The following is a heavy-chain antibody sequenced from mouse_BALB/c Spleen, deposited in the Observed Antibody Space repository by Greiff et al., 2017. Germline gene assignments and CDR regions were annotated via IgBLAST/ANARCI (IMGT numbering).Heavy chain of an antibody. V-gene: IGHV1-14*01. D-gene: IGHD1-2*01. CDR2: INPYNDGT. CDR3: ARSLLRSWFAY. Sequence: VQLKQSGPELVKPGASVKMSCKASGYTFTSYVMHWVKQKPGQGLEWIGYINPYNDGTKYNEKFKGKATLTSDKSSSTAYMELSSLTSEDSAVYYCARSLLRSWFAYWGQGTLVTVSA. J-gene: IGHJ3*01. CDR1: GYTFTSYV.